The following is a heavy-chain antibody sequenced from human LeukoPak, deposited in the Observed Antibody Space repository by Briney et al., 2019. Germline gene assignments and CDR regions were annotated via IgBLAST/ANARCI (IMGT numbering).Heavy chain of an antibody. J-gene: IGHJ4*02. CDR1: GFTFSSYW. Sequence: PGGSLRLSCAASGFTFSSYWMSWVRQAPGKGLEGVANIKQDGSEKYYVDSVKGRFTISRDNAKNSLYLQRNSLRAEDTAVCYCARELIMDYSKNGGPFDYWGQGTLVTVSS. CDR3: ARELIMDYSKNGGPFDY. D-gene: IGHD4-11*01. V-gene: IGHV3-7*01. CDR2: IKQDGSEK.